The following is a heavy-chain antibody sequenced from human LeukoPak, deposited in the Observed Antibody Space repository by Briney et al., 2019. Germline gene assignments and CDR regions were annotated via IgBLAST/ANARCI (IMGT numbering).Heavy chain of an antibody. CDR2: IYYSGST. CDR1: GGSISSYY. CDR3: ARGGGSGEGYCSSTSCPDAFDI. Sequence: SETLSLTCTVSGGSISSYYWSWIRQPPGKGLEWIGYIYYSGSTNYNPSLKSRVTISVDTSKNQFSLKLSSVTAADTAVYYCARGGGSGEGYCSSTSCPDAFDIWGQGTMVTVSS. J-gene: IGHJ3*02. D-gene: IGHD2-2*01. V-gene: IGHV4-59*01.